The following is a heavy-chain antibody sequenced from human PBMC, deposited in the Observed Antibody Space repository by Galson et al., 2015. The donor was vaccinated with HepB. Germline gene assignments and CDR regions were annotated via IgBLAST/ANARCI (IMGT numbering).Heavy chain of an antibody. CDR3: ARDRVVGATGSDYYYYGMDV. CDR1: GFTFSSYW. Sequence: SLRLSCAASGFTFSSYWMHWVRQAPGKGLVWVSRINSDGSSTSYADSVKGRFTISRDNAKNTLYLQMNSLRAEDTAVYYCARDRVVGATGSDYYYYGMDVWGQGTTVTVSS. D-gene: IGHD1-26*01. V-gene: IGHV3-74*01. J-gene: IGHJ6*02. CDR2: INSDGSST.